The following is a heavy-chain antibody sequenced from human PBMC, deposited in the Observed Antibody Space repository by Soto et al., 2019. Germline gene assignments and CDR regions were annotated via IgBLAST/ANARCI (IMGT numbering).Heavy chain of an antibody. J-gene: IGHJ4*02. V-gene: IGHV3-30*18. CDR2: ISYDGSNK. CDR3: AKDFGELLYLDY. CDR1: GFTFSSYG. Sequence: GGSLRLSCAASGFTFSSYGMHWVRQAPGKGLEWVAVISYDGSNKYYADSVKGRFTISRDNSKNTLYLQMNSLRAEDTAVYYCAKDFGELLYLDYWGQGTLVTVSS. D-gene: IGHD3-10*01.